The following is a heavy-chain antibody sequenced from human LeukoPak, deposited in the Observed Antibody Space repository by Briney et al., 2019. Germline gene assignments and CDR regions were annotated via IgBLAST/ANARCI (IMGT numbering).Heavy chain of an antibody. D-gene: IGHD3-22*01. J-gene: IGHJ4*02. CDR3: TTDDSTF. CDR1: GFTLGGYW. CDR2: LKNDGREK. Sequence: GGSLRLSCAASGFTLGGYWMSWVRQAPGKGLEWVATLKNDGREKFYVDSVKGRFTISRDNAKNSLSLQMYSLSAEDTAVYYCTTDDSTFWGQGTLVTVSS. V-gene: IGHV3-7*01.